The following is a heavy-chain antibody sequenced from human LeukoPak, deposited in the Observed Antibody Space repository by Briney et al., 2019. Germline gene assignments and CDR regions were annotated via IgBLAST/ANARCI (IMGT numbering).Heavy chain of an antibody. CDR2: ISWDGGTT. J-gene: IGHJ4*02. V-gene: IGHV3-43D*04. CDR3: ARDVYGGTDY. D-gene: IGHD4-23*01. CDR1: GFAFEDYP. Sequence: GGSLRLSCAASGFAFEDYPMHWVRQAPGKGLEWVSLISWDGGTTYYADSVKGRFTISRDNAKNSLYLQMNSLRAEDTAVYYCARDVYGGTDYWGQGTLVTVSS.